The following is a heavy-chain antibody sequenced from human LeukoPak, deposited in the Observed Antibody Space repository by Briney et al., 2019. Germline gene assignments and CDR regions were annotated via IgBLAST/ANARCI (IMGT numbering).Heavy chain of an antibody. CDR3: ARGLSSIFGVASSYFDY. CDR2: IYYSGST. CDR1: GGSISSYY. Sequence: SETLSLTCAVSGGSISSYYWSWIRQPPGKGLEWIGYIYYSGSTNYNPSLKSRVTISVDTSKNQFSLKLSSVTAADTAVYYCARGLSSIFGVASSYFDYWGQGTLVTVSS. D-gene: IGHD3-3*01. J-gene: IGHJ4*02. V-gene: IGHV4-59*01.